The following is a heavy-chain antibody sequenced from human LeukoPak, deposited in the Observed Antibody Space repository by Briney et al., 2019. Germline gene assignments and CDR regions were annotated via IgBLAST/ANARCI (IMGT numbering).Heavy chain of an antibody. V-gene: IGHV4-59*08. J-gene: IGHJ4*02. Sequence: SETLSLTCSVSGGAVRDSKYWTWIRKSPEKRLEWIGYISNGGSTEYNPSLKSRVTISLDTSKSQFSLKLISMTAADRAVYYCARQFKGLLDSWGQGTLVTVS. CDR1: GGAVRDSKY. CDR2: ISNGGST. CDR3: ARQFKGLLDS.